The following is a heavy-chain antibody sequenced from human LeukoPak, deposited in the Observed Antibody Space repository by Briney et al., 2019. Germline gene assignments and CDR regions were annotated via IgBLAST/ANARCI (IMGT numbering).Heavy chain of an antibody. CDR2: VKSKSDGGTA. V-gene: IGHV3-15*07. J-gene: IGHJ4*02. Sequence: GGSLRLSCAASGFSFSNTWMNWVRLAPRKGLEWVGRVKSKSDGGTAEYAAPVKGRFTISRDDSKNTLYVQMSSLKIEDTALYYCTPGGKDYVHWGQGTLVTVSS. CDR3: TPGGKDYVH. D-gene: IGHD4-17*01. CDR1: GFSFSNTW.